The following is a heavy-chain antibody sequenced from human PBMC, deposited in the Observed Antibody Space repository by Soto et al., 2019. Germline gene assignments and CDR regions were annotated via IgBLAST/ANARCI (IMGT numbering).Heavy chain of an antibody. CDR1: GFVFKDAS. J-gene: IGHJ4*02. V-gene: IGHV3-73*01. D-gene: IGHD3-10*01. CDR3: TRLISAAQDY. Sequence: EVLLVESGGGLVQPGGSLKLSCAASGFVFKDASIHWVRQVSGKGLEWVGRVRDRAYNYATAYAASVKGRFTISRDDSTNTAYLQMNGLKTEDTAIYYCTRLISAAQDYWGQRTLVTVSS. CDR2: VRDRAYNYAT.